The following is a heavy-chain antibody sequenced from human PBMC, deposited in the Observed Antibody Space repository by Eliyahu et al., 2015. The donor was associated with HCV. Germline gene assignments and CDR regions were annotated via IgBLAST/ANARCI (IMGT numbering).Heavy chain of an antibody. D-gene: IGHD2-2*01. CDR3: ARYFSSTTQGWFDP. Sequence: QVQLQESGPGLVKPSETLSLTCTVSGGXISSYXWSWIRQPAGKGLEWIGRIYTSGSTNYNPSLKSRVTMSVDTSKNQFSLKLSSVTAADTAVYYCARYFSSTTQGWFDPWGQGTLVTVSS. J-gene: IGHJ5*02. CDR1: GGXISSYX. CDR2: IYTSGST. V-gene: IGHV4-4*07.